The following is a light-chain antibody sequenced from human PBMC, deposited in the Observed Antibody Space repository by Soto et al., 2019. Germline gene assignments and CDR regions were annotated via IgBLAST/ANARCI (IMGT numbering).Light chain of an antibody. CDR2: LTS. CDR1: QSLLHSNGYKH. Sequence: DIVMTQSPLSLPVTPGEPASISCRSSQSLLHSNGYKHLDLYLQRPGQAPQLLFYLTSIRAYGVPDMFSGSGSGTDFTLKISRVAAEYVVVYFCMQAIQPPWTFGQGTKLEIK. CDR3: MQAIQPPWT. J-gene: IGKJ1*01. V-gene: IGKV2-28*01.